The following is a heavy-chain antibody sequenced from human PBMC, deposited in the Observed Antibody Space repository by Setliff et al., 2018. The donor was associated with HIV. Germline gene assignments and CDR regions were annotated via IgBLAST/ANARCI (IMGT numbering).Heavy chain of an antibody. Sequence: SETLSLTCTVSGGSITSGSDYWSWIRQPAGKGLEWIGRIYTTGSTNYNPSLKSRVTLSVDTSKNQFSLKLSSVTAADTAVYYCATGQWLRGAFDIWGQGTMVTVSS. CDR3: ATGQWLRGAFDI. D-gene: IGHD6-19*01. CDR1: GGSITSGSDY. CDR2: IYTTGST. V-gene: IGHV4-61*02. J-gene: IGHJ3*02.